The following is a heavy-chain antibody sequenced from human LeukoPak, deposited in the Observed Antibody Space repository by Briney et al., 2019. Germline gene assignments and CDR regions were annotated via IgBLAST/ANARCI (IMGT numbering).Heavy chain of an antibody. CDR2: IYPGDSDN. D-gene: IGHD5-24*01. CDR3: ARDRDGYTVFDY. V-gene: IGHV5-51*01. Sequence: GESLKISCKGSGYRFTSYWIGWVRQLPGKGLEWMGIIYPGDSDNRYSPSFQGQVTISADKAISTAYLQWSSLKASDTAMYYCARDRDGYTVFDYWGQGTLVTVSS. CDR1: GYRFTSYW. J-gene: IGHJ4*02.